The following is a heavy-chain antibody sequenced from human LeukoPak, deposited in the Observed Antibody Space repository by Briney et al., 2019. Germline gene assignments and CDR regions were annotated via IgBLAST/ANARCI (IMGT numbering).Heavy chain of an antibody. CDR2: INHSGST. CDR1: GGSISSSSYY. J-gene: IGHJ3*02. Sequence: SETLSLTCTVSGGSISSSSYYWSWIRQPPGKGLEWIGEINHSGSTNYNPSLKSRVTIPVDTSKNQFSLKLSSVTAADTAVYYCARPVGYCSGGSCLATDAFDIWGQGTMVTVSS. CDR3: ARPVGYCSGGSCLATDAFDI. D-gene: IGHD2-15*01. V-gene: IGHV4-39*07.